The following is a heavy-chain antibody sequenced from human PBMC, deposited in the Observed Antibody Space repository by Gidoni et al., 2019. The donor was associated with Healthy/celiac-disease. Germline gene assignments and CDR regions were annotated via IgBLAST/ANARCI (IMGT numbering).Heavy chain of an antibody. V-gene: IGHV4-34*01. J-gene: IGHJ4*02. CDR3: ARGPLLFWPRGLFDY. Sequence: QVQLQQWGAGLLKPSETLSLTCAVYGGSFSGYYWSWIRQPPGKGLEWIGEINHSGSTNYNPSLKSRVTISVDTSKNQFSLKLSSVTAADTAVYYCARGPLLFWPRGLFDYWGQGTLHRLL. D-gene: IGHD3-3*01. CDR1: GGSFSGYY. CDR2: INHSGST.